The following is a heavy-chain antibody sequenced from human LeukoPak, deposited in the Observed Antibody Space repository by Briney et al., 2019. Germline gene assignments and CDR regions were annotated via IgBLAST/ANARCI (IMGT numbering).Heavy chain of an antibody. CDR2: IWYDGSNK. CDR3: ARNYYDILTGYYRALEDYYGMDV. Sequence: PGRSLRLSCAASGFTFSSYGMHWVRQAPGKGLEWVAVIWYDGSNKYYADSVKGRFTISRDNSKNTLYLQMNSLRAEDTAVYYCARNYYDILTGYYRALEDYYGMDVWGQGTTVTVSS. CDR1: GFTFSSYG. J-gene: IGHJ6*02. D-gene: IGHD3-9*01. V-gene: IGHV3-33*01.